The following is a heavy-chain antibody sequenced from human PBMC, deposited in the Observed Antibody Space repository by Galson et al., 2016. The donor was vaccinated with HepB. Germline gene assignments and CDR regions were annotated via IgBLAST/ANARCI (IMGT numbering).Heavy chain of an antibody. CDR2: ISSGSSYI. CDR3: ARVREQQLLDAFDI. Sequence: SLRLSCATSGFTFTRYNMNWVRQAPGKGLEWVSSISSGSSYIYYADSVKGRFTISRDNVKKSLILQMNSLRPEDTAVYYCARVREQQLLDAFDIWGQGTMVTVSS. J-gene: IGHJ3*02. V-gene: IGHV3-21*01. CDR1: GFTFTRYN. D-gene: IGHD6-13*01.